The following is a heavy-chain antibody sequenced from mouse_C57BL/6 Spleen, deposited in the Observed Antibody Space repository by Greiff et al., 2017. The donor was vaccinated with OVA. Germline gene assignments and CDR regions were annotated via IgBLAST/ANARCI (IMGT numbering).Heavy chain of an antibody. CDR1: GYSFTGYY. CDR2: INPSTGGT. Sequence: DVQLQESGPELVKPGASVKISCKASGYSFTGYYMNWVKQSPEKSLEWIGEINPSTGGTTYNQKFKAKATLTVDKSSSTAYMQLKSLTSEDSAVYYCARGWDDYFDYWGQGTTLTVSS. CDR3: ARGWDDYFDY. V-gene: IGHV1-42*01. J-gene: IGHJ2*01. D-gene: IGHD4-1*01.